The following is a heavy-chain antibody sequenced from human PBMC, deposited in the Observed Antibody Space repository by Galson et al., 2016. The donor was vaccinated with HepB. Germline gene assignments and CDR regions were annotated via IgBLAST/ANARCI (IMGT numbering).Heavy chain of an antibody. J-gene: IGHJ4*02. CDR2: FQTAWST. D-gene: IGHD5-18*01. Sequence: TLSLTCTVSGGSMSSGRYSWTWIRQSAGKGLEWIGRFQTAWSTNYNPSLNRRVTMSVDTSKNQFSLKLKSVTAADTAMYYCARNPSGDTYAYDYFDSWGQGTLVAVSS. CDR1: GGSMSSGRYS. V-gene: IGHV4-61*02. CDR3: ARNPSGDTYAYDYFDS.